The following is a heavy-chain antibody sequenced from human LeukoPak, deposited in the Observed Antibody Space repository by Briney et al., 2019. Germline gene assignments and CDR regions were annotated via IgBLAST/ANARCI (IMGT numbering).Heavy chain of an antibody. J-gene: IGHJ4*02. CDR3: ASLGCSSSSFYFDY. D-gene: IGHD6-6*01. CDR1: GGSISSYY. V-gene: IGHV4-59*08. Sequence: SETLSLTCTVSGGSISSYYWSWIRQPPGKGLEWIGYIYYSGSTNYNPSLKSRVTISVDTSKNQFSLKLSSVTAADTAVYYCASLGCSSSSFYFDYWGQGTLVTVSS. CDR2: IYYSGST.